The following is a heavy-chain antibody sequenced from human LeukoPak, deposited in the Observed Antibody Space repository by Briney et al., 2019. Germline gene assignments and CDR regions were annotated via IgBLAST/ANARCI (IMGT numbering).Heavy chain of an antibody. D-gene: IGHD3-10*01. CDR1: GFTFSSYS. CDR2: IKEDGSEK. Sequence: GGSLRLSCAASGFTFSSYSMNWVRQAPGKGLEWVANIKEDGSEKYYVDSVKGRFTISRDNAKNSLYLQMNSLIAEDTSVYYCARPKGVRGFPLDYWGQGILVTVSS. J-gene: IGHJ4*02. V-gene: IGHV3-7*01. CDR3: ARPKGVRGFPLDY.